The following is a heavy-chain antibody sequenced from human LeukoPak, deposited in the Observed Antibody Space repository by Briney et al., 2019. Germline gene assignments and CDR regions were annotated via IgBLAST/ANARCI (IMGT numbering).Heavy chain of an antibody. Sequence: PGGSLRLSCKASRLSFISYAMSWVRQAPGRGPEWVSQINGSGSSTYYADSVKGRFTISRDNAKSTLFLQMNSLRDEDTAVYYCVKSGGTFGYYYDSIGSFDLWGQGTLVTVSS. CDR3: VKSGGTFGYYYDSIGSFDL. J-gene: IGHJ4*02. V-gene: IGHV3-23*01. CDR2: INGSGSST. D-gene: IGHD3-22*01. CDR1: RLSFISYA.